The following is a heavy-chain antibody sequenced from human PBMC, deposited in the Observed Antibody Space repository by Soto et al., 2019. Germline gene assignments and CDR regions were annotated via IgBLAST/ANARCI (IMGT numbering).Heavy chain of an antibody. CDR2: IYYSGST. Sequence: QVQLQESGPGLVKPSETLSLTCTVSGGSISRYYWSWIRQPPGKGLEWIGYIYYSGSTNYNPSLKSRVTIPVDTSKNQFSLKLSSVTAADTAVYYCARRYGSSFDYWGQGTLVTVSS. CDR3: ARRYGSSFDY. D-gene: IGHD5-18*01. V-gene: IGHV4-59*08. J-gene: IGHJ4*02. CDR1: GGSISRYY.